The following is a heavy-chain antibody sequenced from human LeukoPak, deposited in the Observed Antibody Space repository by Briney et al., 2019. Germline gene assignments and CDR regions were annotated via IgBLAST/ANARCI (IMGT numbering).Heavy chain of an antibody. V-gene: IGHV3-30-3*01. CDR3: ARGGAFCGGDCYIDDY. CDR2: ISFHGSKK. D-gene: IGHD2-21*02. Sequence: GGSLRLSCAASGFNLNHYAMHWVRQAPGKGLEWVAVISFHGSKKYYADSVKGRFTISTNTSKNTLYLQMNSLREEDTAVFYCARGGAFCGGDCYIDDYWGQGTLVTVSS. CDR1: GFNLNHYA. J-gene: IGHJ4*02.